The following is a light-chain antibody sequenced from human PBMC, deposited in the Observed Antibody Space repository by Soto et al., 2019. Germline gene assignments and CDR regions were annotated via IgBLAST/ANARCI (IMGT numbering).Light chain of an antibody. CDR3: MQALQAPYT. CDR1: QSLLNSHGYNY. CDR2: LGS. V-gene: IGKV2-28*01. J-gene: IGKJ2*01. Sequence: DIVMTQSPLSLPVTPGEPASISCRSSQSLLNSHGYNYLDWYLQKPGQSPQLLIFLGSNRASGVPGRFSGNDSGTDFTLTISRVEAEDVGLYYCMQALQAPYTFGQGTKLEIK.